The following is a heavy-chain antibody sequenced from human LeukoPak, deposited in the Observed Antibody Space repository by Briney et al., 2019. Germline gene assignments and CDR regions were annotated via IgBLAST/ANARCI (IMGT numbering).Heavy chain of an antibody. Sequence: GGSLRLSCAASGFTFSSYGMHWVRQAPAKGLEWVAVIWYDGSNKYYADSVKGRFTISRDNSKNTLYLQMNSLRAEDTAVYYCARDSIAAAGQFDYWGQGTLVTVSS. D-gene: IGHD6-13*01. J-gene: IGHJ4*02. CDR1: GFTFSSYG. CDR2: IWYDGSNK. V-gene: IGHV3-33*01. CDR3: ARDSIAAAGQFDY.